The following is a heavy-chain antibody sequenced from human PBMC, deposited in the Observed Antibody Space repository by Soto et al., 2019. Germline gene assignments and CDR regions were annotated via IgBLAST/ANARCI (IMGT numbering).Heavy chain of an antibody. J-gene: IGHJ4*02. CDR3: ARVYGSGSYPGFDY. Sequence: SETLSLTCTVSGGSISSGGYYWSWIRQHPGKGLEWIGYIYYSGSTYYNPSLKSRVTISVDTSKNQFSLKLSSVTAADTAVYYCARVYGSGSYPGFDYWGRGSLVPVSS. CDR1: GGSISSGGYY. CDR2: IYYSGST. V-gene: IGHV4-31*03. D-gene: IGHD3-10*01.